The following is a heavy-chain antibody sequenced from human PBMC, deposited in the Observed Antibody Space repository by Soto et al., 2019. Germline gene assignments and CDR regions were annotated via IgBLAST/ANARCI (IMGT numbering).Heavy chain of an antibody. CDR3: ATADGFGVVTPFFEY. Sequence: QLQLQESGPGLVKLSETLSLTCTVSGGSISSRSRYWGWIRQSPGKHLEWIGSSYYRGSTHYNPSLKTRVTISVDTSKNQVSLKVYSVTAADTAVYYCATADGFGVVTPFFEYWGQGILVTVSS. CDR2: SYYRGST. V-gene: IGHV4-39*01. J-gene: IGHJ4*02. D-gene: IGHD3-3*01. CDR1: GGSISSRSRY.